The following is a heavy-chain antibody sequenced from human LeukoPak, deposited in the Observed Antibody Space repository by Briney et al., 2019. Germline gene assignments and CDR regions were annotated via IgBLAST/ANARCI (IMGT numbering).Heavy chain of an antibody. V-gene: IGHV1-69*04. CDR2: IIPILGIA. CDR1: GGTFSSYA. CDR3: ARRLAVAGRAMFDY. Sequence: SVKVSCKASGGTFSSYAISWVRQAPGQGLEWMGRIIPILGIANYAQKFQGRVTITADKSTSTAYMELSSLRSDDTAVYYCARRLAVAGRAMFDYWGQGTLVTVSS. D-gene: IGHD6-19*01. J-gene: IGHJ4*02.